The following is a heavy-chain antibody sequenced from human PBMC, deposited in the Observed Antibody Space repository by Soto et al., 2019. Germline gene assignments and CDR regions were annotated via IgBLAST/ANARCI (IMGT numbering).Heavy chain of an antibody. CDR2: IIPIFGRT. CDR1: GGTFSSYA. V-gene: IGHV1-69*06. D-gene: IGHD2-2*01. J-gene: IGHJ6*02. Sequence: QVQLVQSGAEVKKPASSVKVSCKTSGGTFSSYAISWVRQAPGQGLEWMGGIIPIFGRTNYAQKFQGRLTITADMSTSTAYKALGSLRFEDSGVYYCARVGHIVVGPAALHNYYYGMDVWGQGTTVTVSS. CDR3: ARVGHIVVGPAALHNYYYGMDV.